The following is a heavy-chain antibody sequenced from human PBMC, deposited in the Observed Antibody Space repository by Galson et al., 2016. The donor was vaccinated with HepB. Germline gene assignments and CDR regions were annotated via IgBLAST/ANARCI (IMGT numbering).Heavy chain of an antibody. Sequence: SLRLSCAASGFTFTSHWMHWVRQAPGKGLEWVANINQGGGEKYYVDSVEGRFTISRDNSKNSLYLQMNSLRAEDTAVYYCANHRGWGQGTLVTVSS. D-gene: IGHD1-14*01. J-gene: IGHJ4*02. CDR1: GFTFTSHW. CDR3: ANHRG. V-gene: IGHV3-7*03. CDR2: INQGGGEK.